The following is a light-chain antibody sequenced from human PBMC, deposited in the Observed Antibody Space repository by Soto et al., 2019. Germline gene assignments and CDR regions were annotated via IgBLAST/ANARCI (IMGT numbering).Light chain of an antibody. CDR1: QGISKW. CDR2: GAS. V-gene: IGKV1-5*01. J-gene: IGKJ1*01. Sequence: DIQMTQSPSTLSASVGDRVTITCRASQGISKWLAWYQQKPGKAPKLLIYGASSLEHGVPSRFSGSGSGTEFTLTISSLQPDDFATYFCQQYNSYDMWSFGQGTKVDLK. CDR3: QQYNSYDMWS.